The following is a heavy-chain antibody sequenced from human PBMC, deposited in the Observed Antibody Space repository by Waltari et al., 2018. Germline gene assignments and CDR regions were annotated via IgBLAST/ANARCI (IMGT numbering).Heavy chain of an antibody. Sequence: QVQLVESGGGVVQPGGSLRLSCAASGFNFSSYGMHWVPQAPGKGLEWVAFIRYDGSNKYYADSVKGRFTISRDNSKNTLYLQMNSLRAEDTAVYYCAKDYGDGRYFDYWGQGTLVTVSS. D-gene: IGHD2-21*02. J-gene: IGHJ4*02. CDR1: GFNFSSYG. CDR2: IRYDGSNK. CDR3: AKDYGDGRYFDY. V-gene: IGHV3-30*02.